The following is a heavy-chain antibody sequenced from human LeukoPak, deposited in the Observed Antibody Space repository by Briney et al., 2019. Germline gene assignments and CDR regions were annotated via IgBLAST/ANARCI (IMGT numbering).Heavy chain of an antibody. CDR1: GFTFSSYS. CDR3: AREVVVDEPLIDY. J-gene: IGHJ4*02. CDR2: ISSSSSYI. D-gene: IGHD3-22*01. V-gene: IGHV3-21*01. Sequence: GGSLRLSCAASGFTFSSYSMNWVRQAPGKGLEWVSSISSSSSYIYYADSVKGRFTISRDNAENSLYLQMNSLRAEDTAVYYCAREVVVDEPLIDYWGQGTLVTVSS.